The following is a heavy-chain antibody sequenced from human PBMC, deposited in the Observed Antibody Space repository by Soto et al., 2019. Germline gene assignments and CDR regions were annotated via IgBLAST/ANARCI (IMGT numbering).Heavy chain of an antibody. Sequence: PSETLSLTCTVSGGSISSYYWSWIRQPPGKGLEWIGYIYYSGSTNYNPSLKSRVTISVDTSKNQFSLKLSSVTAADTAVYYCVRGGYCSGGLVGCSLDSWGQGTLVTVS. V-gene: IGHV4-59*01. CDR1: GGSISSYY. CDR2: IYYSGST. CDR3: VRGGYCSGGLVGCSLDS. D-gene: IGHD2-15*01. J-gene: IGHJ4*02.